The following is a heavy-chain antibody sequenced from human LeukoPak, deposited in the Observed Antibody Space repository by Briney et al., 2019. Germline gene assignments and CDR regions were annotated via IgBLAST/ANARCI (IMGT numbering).Heavy chain of an antibody. CDR2: IYTSGST. D-gene: IGHD6-6*01. J-gene: IGHJ4*02. Sequence: TSETLSLTCTVSGGSISSGSYYWSWIRQPAGKGLEWIGRIYTSGSTNYNPSLKSRVTISVDTSKNQFSLKLSSVTAADTAVYYCARDLVRSSSIWGQGTLVTVSS. CDR1: GGSISSGSYY. CDR3: ARDLVRSSSI. V-gene: IGHV4-61*02.